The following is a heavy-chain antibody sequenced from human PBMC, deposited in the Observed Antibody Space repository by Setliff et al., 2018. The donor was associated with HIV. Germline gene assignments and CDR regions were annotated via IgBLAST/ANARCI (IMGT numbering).Heavy chain of an antibody. CDR1: GGSIDNNKYY. J-gene: IGHJ4*02. V-gene: IGHV4-39*01. D-gene: IGHD3-10*01. CDR3: ARLSGGMVPNY. Sequence: SETLSLTCSVSGGSIDNNKYYWGWIRQPPGKGLEWIGSIHHSGTAYDNPSLKSRVTISVDPSKNQILLRLSSVTAADTAVYYCARLSGGMVPNYWGQGTLVTVSS. CDR2: IHHSGTA.